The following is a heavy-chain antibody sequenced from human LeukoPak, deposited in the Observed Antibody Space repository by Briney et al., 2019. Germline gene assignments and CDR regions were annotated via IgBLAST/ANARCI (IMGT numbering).Heavy chain of an antibody. CDR3: ARGWGEKGYCRGGTCNNPQFDY. CDR1: GFRFSDYW. CDR2: IKEDGREK. J-gene: IGHJ4*02. V-gene: IGHV3-7*01. Sequence: QPGGSLRLSCEASGFRFSDYWMTWVRQAPGKWLEWVANIKEDGREKYYVDSVKGRFTLSKDNAKNSVYLQMNSLGAEDTAVYYCARGWGEKGYCRGGTCNNPQFDYWGQGILVTVSS. D-gene: IGHD2-15*01.